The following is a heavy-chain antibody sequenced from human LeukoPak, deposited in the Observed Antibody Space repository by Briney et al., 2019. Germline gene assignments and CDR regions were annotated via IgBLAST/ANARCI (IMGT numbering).Heavy chain of an antibody. V-gene: IGHV4-59*01. J-gene: IGHJ6*03. D-gene: IGHD2/OR15-2a*01. CDR3: ARDISSLGYYYYMDV. CDR1: GGFINSNY. Sequence: SETLSLTCTVSGGFINSNYWNWIRQPPGKGLEWIGFIYYSGSTSYNPSLKSRVTISLDTSKNQFSLKLSSVTAADTAVYYCARDISSLGYYYYMDVWGKGTTVTVSS. CDR2: IYYSGST.